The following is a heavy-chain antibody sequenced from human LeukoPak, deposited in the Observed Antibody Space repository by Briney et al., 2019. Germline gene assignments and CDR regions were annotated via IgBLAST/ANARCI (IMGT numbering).Heavy chain of an antibody. CDR3: ARERISMVRGAGDTFDV. D-gene: IGHD3-10*01. Sequence: SQTPSLTCAISGDRVSSNSAAWNWIRQSPSSRLEWLGRTYYRSKWYNDYAVSVKSRITINPDTSKNQFSLQLNSVTPEDTAVYYCARERISMVRGAGDTFDVWGQGTRVTVSS. CDR1: GDRVSSNSAA. CDR2: TYYRSKWYN. J-gene: IGHJ3*01. V-gene: IGHV6-1*01.